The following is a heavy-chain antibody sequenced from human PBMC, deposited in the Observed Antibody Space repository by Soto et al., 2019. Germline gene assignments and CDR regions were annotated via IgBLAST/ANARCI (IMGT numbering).Heavy chain of an antibody. Sequence: QVQLQESGPGLVKPSQTLSLTCNVSGGSVRRGETYWSWIRQSPGNGLEWIGYIHYSGSTYYNPSLRSRVTMSLAISNTQISLQLISVTAADTAVYFCARGDSSGYDRSWLDSWGQGTLVTVSS. J-gene: IGHJ5*01. CDR3: ARGDSSGYDRSWLDS. CDR2: IHYSGST. V-gene: IGHV4-30-4*01. CDR1: GGSVRRGETY. D-gene: IGHD3-22*01.